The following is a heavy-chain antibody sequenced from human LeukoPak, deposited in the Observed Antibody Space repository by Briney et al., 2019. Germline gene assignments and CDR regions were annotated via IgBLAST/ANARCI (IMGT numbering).Heavy chain of an antibody. CDR1: GYSFTTSW. D-gene: IGHD4-17*01. Sequence: GESLKISCKGSGYSFTTSWIGWVRQMPGKGLEWMGIIYPGDSDTRYSPSFQGQVTISADKSISTAYLQWSGLKASDTAMYYCAKSPGLRSFYYFDYWGQGTLVTVSS. J-gene: IGHJ4*02. CDR2: IYPGDSDT. CDR3: AKSPGLRSFYYFDY. V-gene: IGHV5-51*01.